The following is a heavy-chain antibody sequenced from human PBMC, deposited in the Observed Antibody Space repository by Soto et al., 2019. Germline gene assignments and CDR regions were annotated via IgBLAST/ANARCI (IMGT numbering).Heavy chain of an antibody. Sequence: ASVKVSCKASGYTFSGYYLHWVRQATGQGLEWMGWMNPNSGNTGYAQKFQGRVTMTRNTSISTAYMELNSLRAEDTAVYYCAKGFGNYWAFDYWGQGTLVTVSS. CDR1: GYTFSGYY. CDR2: MNPNSGNT. CDR3: AKGFGNYWAFDY. D-gene: IGHD1-26*01. V-gene: IGHV1-8*02. J-gene: IGHJ4*02.